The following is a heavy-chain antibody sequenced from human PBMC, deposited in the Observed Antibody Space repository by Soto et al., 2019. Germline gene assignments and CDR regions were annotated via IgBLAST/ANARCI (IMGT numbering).Heavy chain of an antibody. Sequence: QVQLVQSGAEVKKPGASVKVSCKASGYTFTGYYMHWVRQAPGQGLEWMGWINPNSGGTNYAQKCQGWVTMTRDTSISTAYMELSRLRSDDTAVYYCARLGGYSSSSPSPHDAFDIWGQGTMVTVSS. CDR2: INPNSGGT. D-gene: IGHD6-6*01. J-gene: IGHJ3*02. CDR3: ARLGGYSSSSPSPHDAFDI. V-gene: IGHV1-2*04. CDR1: GYTFTGYY.